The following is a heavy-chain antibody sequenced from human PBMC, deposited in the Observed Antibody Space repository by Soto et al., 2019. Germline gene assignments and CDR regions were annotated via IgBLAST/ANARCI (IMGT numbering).Heavy chain of an antibody. J-gene: IGHJ3*02. CDR2: IYCSGST. V-gene: IGHV4-30-4*01. CDR3: ARDAKSYDYDSSGYYYTFDI. D-gene: IGHD3-22*01. Sequence: QVQLQESGPGLVKPSQTLSLTCTVSGGSISSGDSYWSWIRQPPGSGLEWIGYIYCSGSTYYTPSLKSRVTISVDTSKNQFALKLSSVTAADTAVYYCARDAKSYDYDSSGYYYTFDIWGQGTMVTVSS. CDR1: GGSISSGDSY.